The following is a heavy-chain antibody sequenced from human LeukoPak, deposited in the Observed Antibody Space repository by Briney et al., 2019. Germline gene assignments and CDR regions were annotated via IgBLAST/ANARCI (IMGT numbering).Heavy chain of an antibody. CDR1: GGSFSGYY. CDR2: INHSGST. Sequence: SETLFLTCAVYGGSFSGYYWSWIRQPPGKGLEWIGEINHSGSTNYNPSLKSRVTISVDTSKNQFSLKLSSVTAADTAVYYCASNSFDYYGSGSYSVDYWGQGTLVTVSS. CDR3: ASNSFDYYGSGSYSVDY. J-gene: IGHJ4*02. D-gene: IGHD3-10*01. V-gene: IGHV4-34*01.